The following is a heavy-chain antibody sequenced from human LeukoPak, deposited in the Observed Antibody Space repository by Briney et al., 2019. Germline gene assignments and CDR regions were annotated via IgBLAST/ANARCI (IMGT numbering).Heavy chain of an antibody. V-gene: IGHV3-48*01. D-gene: IGHD3-10*01. Sequence: GGSLRLSCAASGFTFSSYSMNWVRQAPGKGLECVSYISSSSTTIYYADSVKGRFTISRDNAKNSLYLQMNSLRAEDTAVYYCARVMGSGSYFYYYYYMDVWGKGTTVTISS. CDR2: ISSSSTTI. CDR1: GFTFSSYS. CDR3: ARVMGSGSYFYYYYYMDV. J-gene: IGHJ6*03.